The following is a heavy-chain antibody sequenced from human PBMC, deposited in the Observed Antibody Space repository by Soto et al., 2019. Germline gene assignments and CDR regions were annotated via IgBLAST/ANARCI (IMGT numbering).Heavy chain of an antibody. Sequence: WDPLTFTFTVSGGPVISASSYWCWIWPAPGKGLEWIGYIYYSGSTNYNPSLKSRVTISVDTSKNQFALKLSSVTAADTAVYYCARSDGSGSYFKPNYYYGMDVWGQGTTVT. CDR3: ARSDGSGSYFKPNYYYGMDV. J-gene: IGHJ6*02. CDR1: GGPVISASSY. CDR2: IYYSGST. V-gene: IGHV4-61*01. D-gene: IGHD3-10*01.